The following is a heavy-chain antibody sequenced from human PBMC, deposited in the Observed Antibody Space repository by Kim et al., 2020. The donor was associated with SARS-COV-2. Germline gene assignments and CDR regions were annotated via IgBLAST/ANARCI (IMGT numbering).Heavy chain of an antibody. CDR2: INHSGST. J-gene: IGHJ6*02. CDR1: GGSFSGYY. Sequence: SETLSLTCAVYGGSFSGYYWSWIRQPPGKGLEWIGEINHSGSTNYNPSLKSRVTISVDTSKNQFSLKLSSVTAADTAVYYCARGPGIRGVIFLVNYYYGMDVWGQGTTVTVSS. D-gene: IGHD3-10*01. CDR3: ARGPGIRGVIFLVNYYYGMDV. V-gene: IGHV4-34*01.